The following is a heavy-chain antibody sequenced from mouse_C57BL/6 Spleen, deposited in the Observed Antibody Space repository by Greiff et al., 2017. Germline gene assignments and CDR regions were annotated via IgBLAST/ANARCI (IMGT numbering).Heavy chain of an antibody. J-gene: IGHJ1*03. D-gene: IGHD2-3*01. CDR2: IDPENGDT. Sequence: VQLKQSGAELVRPGASVKLSCTASGFNIKDDYMHWVKQRPEQGLEWIGWIDPENGDTEYASKFQGKATITADTSSNTAYLQLSSLTSEDTAVYYCTTGLLEYFDVWGTGTTVTVSS. V-gene: IGHV14-4*01. CDR3: TTGLLEYFDV. CDR1: GFNIKDDY.